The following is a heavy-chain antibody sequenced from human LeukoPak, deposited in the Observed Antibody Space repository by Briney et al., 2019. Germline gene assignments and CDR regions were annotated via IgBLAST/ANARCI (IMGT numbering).Heavy chain of an antibody. J-gene: IGHJ5*02. D-gene: IGHD6-6*01. Sequence: ASVKVSCKASGYTFTSYDISWVRQAPGQGLEWMGWISAYNGNTNYAQKLQGRVTMTTDTSTSTAYMELRSLRSDDTAVYYCARDVSGIAAPQSWFDPWGQGTLVTVSS. CDR2: ISAYNGNT. CDR3: ARDVSGIAAPQSWFDP. V-gene: IGHV1-18*01. CDR1: GYTFTSYD.